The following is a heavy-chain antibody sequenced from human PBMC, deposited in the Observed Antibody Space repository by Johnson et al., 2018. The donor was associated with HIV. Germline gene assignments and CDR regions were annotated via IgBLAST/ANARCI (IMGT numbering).Heavy chain of an antibody. J-gene: IGHJ3*01. CDR1: GFTFSDYY. V-gene: IGHV3-30-3*01. CDR3: ARDFGLVDLSYETVDAFDF. D-gene: IGHD3-16*02. CDR2: ISYGGNKQ. Sequence: QVQLVESGGGLVKPGGSLRLSCAASGFTFSDYYMSWIRQAPGKGLEWVAVISYGGNKQYYVDSVEGRFTISRDNSKDTLYLQMNNLTIEDTAVYSCARDFGLVDLSYETVDAFDFWGPGTLVTVSS.